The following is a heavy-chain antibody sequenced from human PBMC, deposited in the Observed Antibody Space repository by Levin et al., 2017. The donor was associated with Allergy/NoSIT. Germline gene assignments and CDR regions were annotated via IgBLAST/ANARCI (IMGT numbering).Heavy chain of an antibody. CDR1: GGTFSSYA. CDR2: IIPIFGTT. D-gene: IGHD3-10*01. CDR3: ARSLSYYYGSGSYYKHFDN. V-gene: IGHV1-69*13. J-gene: IGHJ4*02. Sequence: SVKVSCKASGGTFSSYAISWVRQAPGQGLEWMGGIIPIFGTTNYAQRFQGRVMITADESTSTAYMELSSLRSEDTAMYYCARSLSYYYGSGSYYKHFDNWGQGTLVTVSS.